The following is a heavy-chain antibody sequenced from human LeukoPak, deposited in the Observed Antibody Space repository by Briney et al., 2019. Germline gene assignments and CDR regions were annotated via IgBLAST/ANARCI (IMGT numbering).Heavy chain of an antibody. Sequence: GGSLRLSCAASGFTLTTYNMNWVRLAPGEGLEWVSYISSSSSNIYYADSVEGRFTISRDNAKNSLYLQMNSLRAEDTAVYYCARDASYYDYVWGSYSNYYYGMDVWGQGTTVTVSS. D-gene: IGHD3-16*01. CDR1: GFTLTTYN. V-gene: IGHV3-48*04. CDR2: ISSSSSNI. J-gene: IGHJ6*02. CDR3: ARDASYYDYVWGSYSNYYYGMDV.